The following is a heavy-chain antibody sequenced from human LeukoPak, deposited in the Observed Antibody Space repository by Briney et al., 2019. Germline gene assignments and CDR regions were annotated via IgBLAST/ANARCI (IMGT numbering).Heavy chain of an antibody. Sequence: ASVKVSCKASGYTFTSYYIHWVRQAPGQGLEWMGLIIPSGGSTSYAQMFQGRVTMTRDTSTSTVYMELSSLRSEDAAVYYCARLALDPEAFDIWGQGTMVTVSS. CDR2: IIPSGGST. CDR3: ARLALDPEAFDI. V-gene: IGHV1-46*01. CDR1: GYTFTSYY. J-gene: IGHJ3*02. D-gene: IGHD1-14*01.